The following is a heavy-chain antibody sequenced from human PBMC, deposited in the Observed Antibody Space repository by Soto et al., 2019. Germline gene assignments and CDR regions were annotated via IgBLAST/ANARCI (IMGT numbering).Heavy chain of an antibody. CDR2: IYYSGST. CDR3: ARVRLRTGYSYYYDMDV. Sequence: SETLSLTCTLSGGTISSGGYYWSWIRQHPGKGLEWIGYIYYSGSTYYNPSLKSRVTISVDTSKNQFSLKLSSVTAADTAVYYCARVRLRTGYSYYYDMDVWAQGTTVTVCS. D-gene: IGHD4-17*01. CDR1: GGTISSGGYY. J-gene: IGHJ6*02. V-gene: IGHV4-31*03.